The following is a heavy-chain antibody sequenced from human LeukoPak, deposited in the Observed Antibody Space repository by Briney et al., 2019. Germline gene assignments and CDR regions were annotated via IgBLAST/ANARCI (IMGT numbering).Heavy chain of an antibody. D-gene: IGHD6-13*01. CDR3: ASVLAAAGTGDY. V-gene: IGHV4-39*01. CDR1: GVSISSSSYY. CDR2: IYYSGST. J-gene: IGHJ4*02. Sequence: SETLSLTCTVSGVSISSSSYYWGWIRQPPGKGLEWIGSIYYSGSTYYNPSLKSRVTISVDTSKNQFSPKLSSVTAADTAVYYCASVLAAAGTGDYWGQGTLVTVSS.